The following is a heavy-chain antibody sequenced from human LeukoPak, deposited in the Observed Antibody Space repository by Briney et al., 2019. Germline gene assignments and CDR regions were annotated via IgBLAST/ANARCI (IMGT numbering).Heavy chain of an antibody. D-gene: IGHD3-22*01. V-gene: IGHV1-69*04. CDR1: GGTFSSSA. CDR3: ARVGVSYYYDSSGYYSSDYYYYGMDV. CDR2: IIPILGIA. Sequence: SVKVSCKASGGTFSSSAINWVRQAPGQGLEWMGRIIPILGIANYAQKFQGRVTITADKSTSTAYMELSSLRSEVTAVYYCARVGVSYYYDSSGYYSSDYYYYGMDVWGQGTTVTVSS. J-gene: IGHJ6*02.